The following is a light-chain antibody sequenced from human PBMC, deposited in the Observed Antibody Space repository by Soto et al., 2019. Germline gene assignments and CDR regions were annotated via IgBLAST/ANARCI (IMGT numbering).Light chain of an antibody. CDR1: QSVSRY. J-gene: IGKJ5*01. CDR2: DAS. Sequence: ENVWTQSPATLCLSPGGRATLSCRASQSVSRYLAWYQQRPGQAPRLLIYDASNRATGIPARFSGSGSGTDFTLTISSLEPEDFAVYYCQQRSNWPPFTFGQGTRLEI. CDR3: QQRSNWPPFT. V-gene: IGKV3-11*01.